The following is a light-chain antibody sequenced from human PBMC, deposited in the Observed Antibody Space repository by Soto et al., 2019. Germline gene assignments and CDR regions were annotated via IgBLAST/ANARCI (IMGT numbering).Light chain of an antibody. J-gene: IGKJ3*01. Sequence: DIQMTQSPSSLSASVRDRVTITCQASQDISSYLNWYQQTPGKAPKLLICDASNLEPGVPSRFSGSGSGTVFTFTISSLQPEDIATYYCQQYDNLPFTFGPGTKVDIK. CDR2: DAS. V-gene: IGKV1-33*01. CDR1: QDISSY. CDR3: QQYDNLPFT.